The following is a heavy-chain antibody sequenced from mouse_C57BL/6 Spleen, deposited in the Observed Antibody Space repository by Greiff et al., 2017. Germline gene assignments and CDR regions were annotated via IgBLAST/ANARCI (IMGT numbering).Heavy chain of an antibody. J-gene: IGHJ2*01. Sequence: QVQLQQSGAELMRPGASVTLSCKASGYTFTDYEMHWVKQTPVHGLEWIGAIDPETGGTTYNPQFKGKAILTADKSSSTAYMELRSLTSEDSAVYYCTRVGYDYLYHLDYWGQGTTLTVSS. CDR2: IDPETGGT. V-gene: IGHV1-15*01. D-gene: IGHD2-4*01. CDR1: GYTFTDYE. CDR3: TRVGYDYLYHLDY.